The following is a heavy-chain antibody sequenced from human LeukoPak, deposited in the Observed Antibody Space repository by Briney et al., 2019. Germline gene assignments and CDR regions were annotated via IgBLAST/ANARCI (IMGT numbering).Heavy chain of an antibody. CDR3: ARVTIQYYDSSGYHWAFDI. V-gene: IGHV1-2*06. Sequence: ASVKVSCKASGYTFTGYYMHWVRQAPGQGLEWMGRINPNSGGANYAQKFQGRVTMTRDTSINTAYMDLSTLRSDDTAVCYCARVTIQYYDSSGYHWAFDIWGQGTMVTVSS. D-gene: IGHD3-22*01. CDR1: GYTFTGYY. CDR2: INPNSGGA. J-gene: IGHJ3*02.